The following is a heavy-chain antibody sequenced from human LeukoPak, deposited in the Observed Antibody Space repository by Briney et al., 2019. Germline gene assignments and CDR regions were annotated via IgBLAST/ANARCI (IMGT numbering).Heavy chain of an antibody. CDR1: GFTFSSYA. CDR3: AREGPRGNSQFDY. V-gene: IGHV3-33*08. Sequence: GGSLRLSCAASGFTFSSYAMHWVRQAPGKGLEWVALIWYDGSNKYYADSVKGRLTISRDNSKNTLYLQMNSLRAEDTAVYYCAREGPRGNSQFDYWGQGTLVTVSS. D-gene: IGHD2/OR15-2a*01. CDR2: IWYDGSNK. J-gene: IGHJ4*02.